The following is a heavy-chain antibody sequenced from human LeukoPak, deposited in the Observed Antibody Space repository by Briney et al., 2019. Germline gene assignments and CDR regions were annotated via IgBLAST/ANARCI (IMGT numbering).Heavy chain of an antibody. Sequence: GASVKVSCKASGYTFTSYGISWVRQAPGKGLEWMGWISGYNGNTNYAQNLQGRVTMTTDTSTSTAYMELRSLRSDDTAVYYCARSNYGDYAYYYYYMDVWGKGTTVTVSS. V-gene: IGHV1-18*01. CDR1: GYTFTSYG. J-gene: IGHJ6*03. CDR2: ISGYNGNT. D-gene: IGHD4-17*01. CDR3: ARSNYGDYAYYYYYMDV.